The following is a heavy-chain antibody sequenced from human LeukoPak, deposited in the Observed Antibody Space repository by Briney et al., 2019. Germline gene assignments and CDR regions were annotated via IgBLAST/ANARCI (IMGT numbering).Heavy chain of an antibody. CDR3: ARCSSTSCYTQGPLDI. J-gene: IGHJ3*02. V-gene: IGHV3-30*03. Sequence: GRSLRLSCAASGFTFSSYGMHWVRQAPGKGLEWVAVISYDGSNKYYADSVKGRFTISRDNSKNTLYLQMNSLRAEDTAVYYCARCSSTSCYTQGPLDIWGQGTMVTVSS. CDR2: ISYDGSNK. CDR1: GFTFSSYG. D-gene: IGHD2-2*02.